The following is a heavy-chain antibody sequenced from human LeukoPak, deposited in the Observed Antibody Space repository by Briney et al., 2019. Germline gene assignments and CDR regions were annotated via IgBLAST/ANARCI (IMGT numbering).Heavy chain of an antibody. CDR1: GGSISSYY. V-gene: IGHV4-59*01. CDR3: ARDRESRGYDFWSGYGEVDV. D-gene: IGHD3-3*01. Sequence: SETLSLTCTVSGGSISSYYWSWLRQPPGKGLEWIGYIYYSGSTNYNPSLKSRVTISVDTSKNQFSLKLSSVTAADTAVYYCARDRESRGYDFWSGYGEVDVWGKGTTVTVSS. J-gene: IGHJ6*04. CDR2: IYYSGST.